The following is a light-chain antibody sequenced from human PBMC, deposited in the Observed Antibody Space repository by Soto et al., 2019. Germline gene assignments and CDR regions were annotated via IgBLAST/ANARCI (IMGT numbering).Light chain of an antibody. CDR2: GAS. CDR3: QHYYGTSPIS. J-gene: IGKJ5*01. V-gene: IGKV3-15*01. CDR1: QNVDNY. Sequence: EILMTQSPGTLSVSLGERATLSRSASQNVDNYLAWYQQKPGQSPRLLIYGASTRATDVPARFSGSGSGTDFTLTISRLEPEDFALYYCQHYYGTSPISFGQGTRLEIK.